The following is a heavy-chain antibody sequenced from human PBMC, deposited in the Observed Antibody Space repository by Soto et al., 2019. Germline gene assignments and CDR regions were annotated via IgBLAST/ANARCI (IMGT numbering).Heavy chain of an antibody. CDR1: EFTFSSFE. Sequence: EAQLVESGGGLVQPGGSLRLSCVASEFTFSSFEMNWVRQAPGKGLEWVSHISESGTTIYYRDSVKGRFTISRDNAKRSLYLQMNSLRVEDTGVYYCVRFGGAAAGPGDYWGQGALVTVSS. CDR2: ISESGTTI. CDR3: VRFGGAAAGPGDY. V-gene: IGHV3-48*03. J-gene: IGHJ4*02. D-gene: IGHD6-13*01.